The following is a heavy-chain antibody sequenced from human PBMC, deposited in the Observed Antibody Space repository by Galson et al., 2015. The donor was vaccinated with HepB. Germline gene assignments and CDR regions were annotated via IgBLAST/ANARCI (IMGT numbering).Heavy chain of an antibody. J-gene: IGHJ4*02. D-gene: IGHD5-12*01. CDR1: GFIFSSYW. CDR3: ARDEVVTTITTFDY. CDR2: IKQDGSEK. Sequence: SLRLSCAASGFIFSSYWMSWVRQAPGKGLEWVANIKQDGSEKNYVDSVEGRFTISRDNAKNSLYLQMNSLRVGDTAVYYCARDEVVTTITTFDYWGQGTLVTVSS. V-gene: IGHV3-7*01.